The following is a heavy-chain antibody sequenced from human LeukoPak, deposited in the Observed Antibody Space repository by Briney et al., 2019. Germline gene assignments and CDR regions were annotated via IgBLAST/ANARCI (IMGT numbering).Heavy chain of an antibody. Sequence: PSETLTLTCTVSGRPISSRNYHWGRLPQPPGRWLEWIGSGYYSGNTYYSPSFKSRVTITVDTSKNQFSLRLSSVTAADTAIYYCAREEQLVGRGIYWGQGALVTVSS. D-gene: IGHD6-6*01. J-gene: IGHJ4*02. CDR2: GYYSGNT. CDR1: GRPISSRNYH. CDR3: AREEQLVGRGIY. V-gene: IGHV4-39*02.